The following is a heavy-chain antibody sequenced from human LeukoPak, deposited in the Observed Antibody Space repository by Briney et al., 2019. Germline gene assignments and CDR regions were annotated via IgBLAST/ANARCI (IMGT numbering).Heavy chain of an antibody. CDR3: ARARWQWLAHAFDS. J-gene: IGHJ3*02. D-gene: IGHD6-19*01. Sequence: GASVKVSCKASGYTFTSYYMHWVRQAPGQGLEWMGIINPSGGSTSYAQQFQGRVTITRDTSTSTVYMELSSLRSEDTAVYYCARARWQWLAHAFDSGGQGTMVTVSS. CDR1: GYTFTSYY. CDR2: INPSGGST. V-gene: IGHV1-46*01.